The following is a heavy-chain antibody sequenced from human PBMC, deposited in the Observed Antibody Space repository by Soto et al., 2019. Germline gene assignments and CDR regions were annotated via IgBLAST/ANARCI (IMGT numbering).Heavy chain of an antibody. D-gene: IGHD2-15*01. CDR1: GGSFSGYY. CDR3: ARGGVYCSGGSCYTRTFDY. J-gene: IGHJ4*02. CDR2: INHSGST. Sequence: SETLSLTCAVYGGSFSGYYWSWIRQPPGKGLEWIGEINHSGSTNYNPSLKSRVTISVDTSKNQFSLKLSSVTAADTAVYYCARGGVYCSGGSCYTRTFDYWGQGTLVTVSS. V-gene: IGHV4-34*01.